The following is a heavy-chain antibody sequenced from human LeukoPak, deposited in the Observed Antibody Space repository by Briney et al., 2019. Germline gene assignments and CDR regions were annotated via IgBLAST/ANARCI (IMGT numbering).Heavy chain of an antibody. V-gene: IGHV4-59*08. D-gene: IGHD2-21*01. CDR3: ARRIPQYYFDY. Sequence: SETLSLTCTVSGGSISSYYWSWIRQSPGKGLEWIGYIYYSGSTNYNPSLKSRVTISVDTSKNQFSLKLSSVTAADTAVYYCARRIPQYYFDYWGQGTLVTVSS. CDR2: IYYSGST. J-gene: IGHJ4*02. CDR1: GGSISSYY.